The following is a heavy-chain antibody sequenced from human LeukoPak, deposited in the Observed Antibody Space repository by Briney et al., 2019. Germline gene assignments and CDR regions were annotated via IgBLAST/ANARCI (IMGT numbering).Heavy chain of an antibody. CDR3: AREGGGYDFDY. CDR1: GYTFTGYY. V-gene: IGHV1-2*02. D-gene: IGHD2-15*01. Sequence: ASVRVSCKSSGYTFTGYYIHWVRQAPGQGLEWMGWINPNSGGTNYAQKFQGRVTMTRDTSISTAYMELSCLRSEDTAVYYCAREGGGYDFDYWGQGTLVTVSS. CDR2: INPNSGGT. J-gene: IGHJ4*02.